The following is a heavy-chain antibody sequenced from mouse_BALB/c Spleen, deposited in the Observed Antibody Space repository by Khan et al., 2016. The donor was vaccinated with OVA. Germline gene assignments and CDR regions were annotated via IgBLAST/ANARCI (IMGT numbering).Heavy chain of an antibody. CDR1: GFSLTNYG. V-gene: IGHV2-6-1*01. Sequence: VQLQESGPGLVAPSQSLSITCTISGFSLTNYGIHWVRQPPGKGLEWLVVIWSDGSTTYNSTLKSRLSITKDNSKSQVFLKMNSLQTDDTAMYYCARQPYYHYYVLYYWGQGTSVTVSS. CDR3: ARQPYYHYYVLYY. CDR2: IWSDGST. D-gene: IGHD2-10*01. J-gene: IGHJ4*01.